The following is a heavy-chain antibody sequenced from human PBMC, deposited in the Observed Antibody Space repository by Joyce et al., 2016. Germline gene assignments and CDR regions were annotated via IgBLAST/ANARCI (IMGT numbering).Heavy chain of an antibody. CDR1: GFSFSQFS. D-gene: IGHD4-17*01. J-gene: IGHJ5*02. CDR3: ARGTTVTRMGNWFDP. CDR2: ISSDGSNK. Sequence: QVQLVESGGGVGQPGRSLTLSCAASGFSFSQFSMVWIRQAPGKGLEGEAVISSDGSNKYYADSAKGRFIISRDNSKNTLNLQMTGLRSDDTGVYYCARGTTVTRMGNWFDPWGQGTLVTVSS. V-gene: IGHV3-30-3*01.